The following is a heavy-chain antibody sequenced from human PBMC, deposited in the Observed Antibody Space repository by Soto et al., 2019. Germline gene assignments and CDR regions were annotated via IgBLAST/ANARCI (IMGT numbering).Heavy chain of an antibody. CDR2: IYQSGVT. Sequence: SETLSLTCTVSGDSINSDGHSWSWIRQPPGKALQWIGFIYQSGVTSYNPSLASRVSISLDRSNNQCSLKLKSVTAADTAVYFCAGMPYTSGLRFDPWGPGTLVTVSS. CDR3: AGMPYTSGLRFDP. J-gene: IGHJ5*02. D-gene: IGHD6-19*01. V-gene: IGHV4-30-2*01. CDR1: GDSINSDGHS.